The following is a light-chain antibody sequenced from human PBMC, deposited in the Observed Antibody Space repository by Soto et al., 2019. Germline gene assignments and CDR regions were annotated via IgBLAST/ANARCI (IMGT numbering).Light chain of an antibody. V-gene: IGKV3-11*01. Sequence: EIVLTQSPATLSLSPGERATLSCRASQSVSNYLAWFQQKPGQAPRLLIYDASNRATGIPARFSGSGSGTDVTLTISSLEPEDFAVYYCQQRSSWPLLTFGGGTTVEI. CDR1: QSVSNY. CDR3: QQRSSWPLLT. CDR2: DAS. J-gene: IGKJ4*01.